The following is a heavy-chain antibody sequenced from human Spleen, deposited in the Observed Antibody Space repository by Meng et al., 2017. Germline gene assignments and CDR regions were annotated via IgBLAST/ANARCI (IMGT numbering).Heavy chain of an antibody. D-gene: IGHD4-11*01. J-gene: IGHJ4*02. CDR1: GGSFSGYC. CDR3: ARGPTTMAHDFDY. CDR2: INHSGST. V-gene: IGHV4-34*01. Sequence: HARLLQSGAVLLQPSESLSRTCAGDGGSFSGYCWSRLRRPQGNGLEWIGEINHSGSTNYSPSLESRATISVDTSQNNLSLKLSSVTAADSAVYYCARGPTTMAHDFDYWGQGTLVTVSS.